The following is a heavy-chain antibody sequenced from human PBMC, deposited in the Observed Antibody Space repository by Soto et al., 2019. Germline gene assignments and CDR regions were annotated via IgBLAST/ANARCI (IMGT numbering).Heavy chain of an antibody. D-gene: IGHD2-2*01. Sequence: ASVKVSCKASGYTFTSYGISWVRQAPGQGLEWMGWISAYNGNTNYAQKLQGRVTMTEDTSTDTAYMELSSLRSEDTAVYYCATPAQYCSSTSCFYYFDYWGQGTLVTVSS. CDR2: ISAYNGNT. CDR1: GYTFTSYG. V-gene: IGHV1-18*01. CDR3: ATPAQYCSSTSCFYYFDY. J-gene: IGHJ4*02.